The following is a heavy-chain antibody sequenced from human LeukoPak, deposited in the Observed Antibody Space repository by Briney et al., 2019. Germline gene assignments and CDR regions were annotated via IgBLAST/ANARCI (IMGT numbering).Heavy chain of an antibody. CDR2: IYYSGST. V-gene: IGHV4-59*12. J-gene: IGHJ6*03. Sequence: SETLSLTCTVSGGSISSYYRSWIRQPPGKGLEWIGSIYYSGSTNYNPSLKSRVTMSVDTSKNQFSLKLSSVTAADTAVYYCARGGDIAVAAIYYYYYMDVWGKGTTVTISS. CDR1: GGSISSYY. CDR3: ARGGDIAVAAIYYYYYMDV. D-gene: IGHD6-19*01.